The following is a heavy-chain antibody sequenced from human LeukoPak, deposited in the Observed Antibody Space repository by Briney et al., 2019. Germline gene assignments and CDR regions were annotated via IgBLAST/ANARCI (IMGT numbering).Heavy chain of an antibody. Sequence: GRSLRLSCVASGSTFSSYGMHWVRQAPGKGLEWVALIWYDESSKHYADSVKGRFTISRDNSKNTVYLQMNSLRAEDAAVYYCARDGRLPPTPPDYWGQGTLVTVSS. CDR3: ARDGRLPPTPPDY. CDR2: IWYDESSK. D-gene: IGHD2-15*01. V-gene: IGHV3-33*01. CDR1: GSTFSSYG. J-gene: IGHJ4*02.